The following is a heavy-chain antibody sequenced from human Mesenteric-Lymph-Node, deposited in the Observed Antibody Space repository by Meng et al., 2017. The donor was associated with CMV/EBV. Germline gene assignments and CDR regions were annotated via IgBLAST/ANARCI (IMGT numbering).Heavy chain of an antibody. Sequence: QVQLVQSGAEVKKPGFSVKVSCKASGGTFSRYTISWVRQAPGQGFEWMGRIIPILGIANYAQKFQGRVTIPADKSTSTAYMELSSLRSEDTAVYYCAGGIAAAGSRWFDPWGQGTLVTVSS. CDR2: IIPILGIA. V-gene: IGHV1-69*02. J-gene: IGHJ5*02. D-gene: IGHD6-13*01. CDR1: GGTFSRYT. CDR3: AGGIAAAGSRWFDP.